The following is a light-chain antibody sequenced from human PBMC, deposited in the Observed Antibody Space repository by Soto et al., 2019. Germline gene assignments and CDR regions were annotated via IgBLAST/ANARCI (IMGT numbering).Light chain of an antibody. CDR1: QSISNTY. Sequence: EIVMTQSPATLSLSPGERVTLSCRASQSISNTYLSWYQQKPGQAPRLLIYGASTRATGVPARFSGSGSGTDFTLSISGLQPEDVAVYYCHQDYTLPLTFGGGTKVAIK. V-gene: IGKV3D-7*01. CDR2: GAS. J-gene: IGKJ4*01. CDR3: HQDYTLPLT.